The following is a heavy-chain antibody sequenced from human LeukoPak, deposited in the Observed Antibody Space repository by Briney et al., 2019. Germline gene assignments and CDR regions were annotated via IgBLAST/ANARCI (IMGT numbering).Heavy chain of an antibody. D-gene: IGHD3-22*01. CDR3: ARFDLDYDSSGYYYGPFDY. CDR1: GDSVSSSSYY. Sequence: PSQTLSLTCTVSGDSVSSSSYYWTWIRQSAGKGLEWIGRIYITGSTNYNPSLKSRVTISLDTSKNQFSLKLSSVTAADTAVYYCARFDLDYDSSGYYYGPFDYWGQGTLVTVSS. CDR2: IYITGST. V-gene: IGHV4-61*02. J-gene: IGHJ4*02.